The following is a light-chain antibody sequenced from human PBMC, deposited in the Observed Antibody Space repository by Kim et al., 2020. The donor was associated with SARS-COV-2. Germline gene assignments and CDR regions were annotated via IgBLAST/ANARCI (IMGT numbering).Light chain of an antibody. Sequence: PSAMATPSCRPSPSVSGSYFAWYHQKPGQDPRLLIFGASSRATGIHDRFSGSGSGTDFTLTISRLEPEDFAVYYCQQYGSSPHMYTFGQGTKLEI. V-gene: IGKV3-20*01. CDR2: GAS. CDR3: QQYGSSPHMYT. CDR1: PSVSGSY. J-gene: IGKJ2*01.